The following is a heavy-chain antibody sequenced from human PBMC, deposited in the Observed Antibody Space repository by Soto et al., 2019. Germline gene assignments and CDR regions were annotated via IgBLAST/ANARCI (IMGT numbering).Heavy chain of an antibody. CDR2: IDHSGST. Sequence: QVQLQQWGAGLLKPSETLSLTCAVYGGSFSGYYWSWIRKPPGKGLEWIGEIDHSGSTNYNPSLKSRVTVSLDTSKNQFSLNLNSVTAADTAVYYCARGGPGYFGSGSYYPRWGQGTLVTVSS. D-gene: IGHD3-10*01. CDR1: GGSFSGYY. V-gene: IGHV4-34*01. J-gene: IGHJ4*02. CDR3: ARGGPGYFGSGSYYPR.